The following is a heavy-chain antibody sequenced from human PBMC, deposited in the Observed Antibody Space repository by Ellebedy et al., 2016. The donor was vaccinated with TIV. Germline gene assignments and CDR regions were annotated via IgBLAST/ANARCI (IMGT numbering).Heavy chain of an antibody. J-gene: IGHJ4*02. CDR3: ARDGIVVVPAAMALDY. V-gene: IGHV1-18*01. CDR1: GYTFTSYG. CDR2: ISAYNGNT. Sequence: ASVKVSCXASGYTFTSYGISWVRQAPGQGLEWMGWISAYNGNTNYAQKLQGRVTMTTDTSTSTAYMELRSLRSEDTAVYYCARDGIVVVPAAMALDYWGQGTLVTVSS. D-gene: IGHD2-2*01.